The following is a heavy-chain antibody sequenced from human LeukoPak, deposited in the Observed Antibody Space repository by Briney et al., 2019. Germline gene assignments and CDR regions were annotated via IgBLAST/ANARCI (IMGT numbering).Heavy chain of an antibody. CDR3: AKAAFWGIAARAFDI. CDR2: ISWNSGSI. J-gene: IGHJ3*02. CDR1: GVTFDDYA. D-gene: IGHD6-6*01. Sequence: GGSLRLSCAASGVTFDDYAMHWVRQAPGKGLEWVSGISWNSGSIGYADSVKGRFAISRDNAKNSLYLQMNSLRAEDTALYYCAKAAFWGIAARAFDIWGQGTMVTVSS. V-gene: IGHV3-9*01.